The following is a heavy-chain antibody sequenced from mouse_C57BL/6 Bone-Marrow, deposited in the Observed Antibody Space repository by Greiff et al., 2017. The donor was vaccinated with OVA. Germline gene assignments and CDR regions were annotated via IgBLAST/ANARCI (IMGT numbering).Heavy chain of an antibody. CDR2: IDPSDSYT. V-gene: IGHV1-59*01. Sequence: QVQLQQSGAELVRPGTSVKLSCKASGYTFTSYWMHWVKQRPGQGLEWIGVIDPSDSYTNYNQKFKGKATLTVDTSSSTAYMQLSSLTSEDSAVYYCARGRFFAYWGQGTLVTVSA. CDR3: ARGRFFAY. J-gene: IGHJ3*01. CDR1: GYTFTSYW.